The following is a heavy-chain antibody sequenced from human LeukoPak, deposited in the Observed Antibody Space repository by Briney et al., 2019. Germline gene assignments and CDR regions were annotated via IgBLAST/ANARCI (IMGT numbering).Heavy chain of an antibody. J-gene: IGHJ6*02. Sequence: SETLSLTYTVSGGSFSAYYWTWIRQSPGKGLEWIGEINHSGNTNYNPSLKSRLTLSVDTSENQFSLRLTSVTAADTAVYYCARNRIVPAFTTTFHYTMDVWGQGTSVIVSS. CDR1: GGSFSAYY. CDR2: INHSGNT. CDR3: ARNRIVPAFTTTFHYTMDV. V-gene: IGHV4-34*01. D-gene: IGHD2/OR15-2a*01.